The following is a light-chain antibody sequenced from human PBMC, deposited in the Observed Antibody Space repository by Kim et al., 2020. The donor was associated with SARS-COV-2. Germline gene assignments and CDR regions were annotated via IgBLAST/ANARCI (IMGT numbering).Light chain of an antibody. J-gene: IGKJ4*01. CDR2: GAS. V-gene: IGKV3D-7*01. CDR1: QSVRRTF. Sequence: PGERVTLSYRASQSVRRTFFTWYQRKPGQAPRLLIYGASSRATSIPARFSVTGSGTDFTLAITSLQPEDFAVYYCQQDYNLPPLTFGGGTKVDIK. CDR3: QQDYNLPPLT.